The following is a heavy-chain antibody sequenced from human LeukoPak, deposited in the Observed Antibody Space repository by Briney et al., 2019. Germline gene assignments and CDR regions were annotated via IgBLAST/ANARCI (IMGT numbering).Heavy chain of an antibody. J-gene: IGHJ5*02. D-gene: IGHD6-19*01. CDR3: ARCARGVAVADWFDP. V-gene: IGHV4-39*01. CDR1: GASISSSSYC. CDR2: IYDRGSP. Sequence: SDTLSLTCTVAGASISSSSYCWGWLRQPAGKGLEWIVSIYDRGSPYYNPSLKSRVTISVDTSKNQFSLKLSSVTAAGTAVFYCARCARGVAVADWFDPWGEGTLVTVSS.